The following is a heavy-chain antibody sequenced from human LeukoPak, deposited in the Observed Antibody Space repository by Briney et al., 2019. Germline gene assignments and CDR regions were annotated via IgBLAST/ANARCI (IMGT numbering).Heavy chain of an antibody. CDR2: ISSSSGTI. J-gene: IGHJ4*02. CDR1: GFTFSSHS. CDR3: AKSLYGGCDY. D-gene: IGHD3-16*02. Sequence: GGSLRLSCAASGFTFSSHSMNWVRQAPGKGLEWVSYISSSSGTIYYGDSVKGRFTISRDNVKKSLYLQMNSLRVEDTAVYYCAKSLYGGCDYWGQGTVVTVYS. V-gene: IGHV3-48*01.